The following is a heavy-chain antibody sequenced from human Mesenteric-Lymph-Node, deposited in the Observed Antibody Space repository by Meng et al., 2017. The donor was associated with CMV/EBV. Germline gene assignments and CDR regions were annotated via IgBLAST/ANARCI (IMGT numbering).Heavy chain of an antibody. CDR3: AKVNTIAAAEIQDRPLDS. V-gene: IGHV3-30*02. CDR1: GFTFSSYD. Sequence: GESLKISCAASGFTFSSYDMHWARQAPGKGLEWVAFIRYDGSSKYYADSVKGRLTVSRDNSENTMDLQMNSLRPDDTAVYYCAKVNTIAAAEIQDRPLDSWGHGTLVTVSS. CDR2: IRYDGSSK. J-gene: IGHJ5*01. D-gene: IGHD6-13*01.